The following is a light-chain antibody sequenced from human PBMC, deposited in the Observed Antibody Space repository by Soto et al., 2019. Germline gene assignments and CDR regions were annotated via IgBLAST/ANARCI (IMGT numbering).Light chain of an antibody. V-gene: IGKV3-20*01. CDR2: GAS. CDR3: QQYGTSPYT. J-gene: IGKJ2*01. Sequence: EIVLTQSPGTLSLSPGERATLSCRASQSVSSSYLAWYQQNPGQAPRLLIYGASSRATGIPDRFSGSGSGTDFTLTINRLEPEDFAVYFCQQYGTSPYTFGQGTKLEIK. CDR1: QSVSSSY.